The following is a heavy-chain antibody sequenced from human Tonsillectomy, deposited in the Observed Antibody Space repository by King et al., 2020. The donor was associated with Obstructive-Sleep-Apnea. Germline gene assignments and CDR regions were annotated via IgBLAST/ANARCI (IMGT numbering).Heavy chain of an antibody. CDR1: GGSISSSNW. J-gene: IGHJ6*02. D-gene: IGHD6-13*01. CDR3: AREKWYSSNVNVFYYFGMDV. Sequence: QLQESGPGLVKPSGTLSLTCAVSGGSISSSNWWSWVRQPPGKGLEWIGEIYHSGTTNYNPSLKSRVTISVDKSKNQFSLNLSSVTAADTAVYYCAREKWYSSNVNVFYYFGMDVWGQGTTVTVSS. CDR2: IYHSGTT. V-gene: IGHV4-4*02.